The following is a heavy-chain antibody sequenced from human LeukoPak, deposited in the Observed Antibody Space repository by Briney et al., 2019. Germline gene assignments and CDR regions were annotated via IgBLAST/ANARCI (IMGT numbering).Heavy chain of an antibody. D-gene: IGHD3-22*01. V-gene: IGHV3-7*01. J-gene: IGHJ4*02. CDR1: GFTFSSYW. CDR2: IKQDGSEK. CDR3: ARSTRDSRGYYNTLDY. Sequence: PGGSLRLSCAASGFTFSSYWMSWVRQAPGKGLEWVANIKQDGSEKYYVDSVKGRFTISRDNAKNSLYLQLNSLRAEDTAVYYCARSTRDSRGYYNTLDYWGQGTLVTVSS.